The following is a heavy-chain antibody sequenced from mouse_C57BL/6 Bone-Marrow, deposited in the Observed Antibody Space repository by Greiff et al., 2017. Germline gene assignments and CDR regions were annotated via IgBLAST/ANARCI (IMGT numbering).Heavy chain of an antibody. J-gene: IGHJ2*01. D-gene: IGHD2-3*01. CDR2: IRNKANGYTT. CDR1: GFTFTDYY. Sequence: DVKLQESGGGLVQPGGSLSLSCAASGFTFTDYYMSWVRQPPGKALEWLGFIRNKANGYTTEYSASVKGRFTISRDNSQSILYLQMNALRAEDSATYYCARYYDGGGYYFDYWGQGTTLTVSS. CDR3: ARYYDGGGYYFDY. V-gene: IGHV7-3*01.